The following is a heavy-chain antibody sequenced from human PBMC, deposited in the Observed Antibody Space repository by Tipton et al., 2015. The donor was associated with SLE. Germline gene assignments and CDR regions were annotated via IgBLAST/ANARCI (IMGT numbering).Heavy chain of an antibody. CDR1: GYLITSGYY. CDR3: AGSWDDNEGWYFDL. D-gene: IGHD6-13*01. V-gene: IGHV4-38-2*01. Sequence: TLSLTCGVSGYLITSGYYWGWFRQPPGKGLEWIGSIHHSGTSHYNPSLKSRVTISVDTSKNQISLKLSSVTVADTALCYCAGSWDDNEGWYFDLWGRGTLVTVSS. CDR2: IHHSGTS. J-gene: IGHJ2*01.